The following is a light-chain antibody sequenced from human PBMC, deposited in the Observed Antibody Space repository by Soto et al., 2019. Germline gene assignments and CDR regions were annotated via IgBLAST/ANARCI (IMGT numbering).Light chain of an antibody. J-gene: IGLJ1*01. CDR2: DVS. V-gene: IGLV2-14*01. CDR1: SSDVGGYNY. Sequence: QSALTQPVSVSGSPGQSITISCPGTSSDVGGYNYVSWYQQHPGKAPKLMIYDVSNRPSGVSNRFSGSKSGNTASLTISGLQAEDEADYYCSSYTSSSTRGVFGTGTKVTVL. CDR3: SSYTSSSTRGV.